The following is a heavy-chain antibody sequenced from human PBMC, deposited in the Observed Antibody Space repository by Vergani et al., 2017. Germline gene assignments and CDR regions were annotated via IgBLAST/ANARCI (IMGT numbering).Heavy chain of an antibody. V-gene: IGHV3-33*01. Sequence: VQLLESGGGLVQPGRSLRLSCAASGFTFSSYGMHWVRQAPGKGLEWVAVIWYDGSNKYYADSVKGRFTISRDNSKNTLYLQMNSLRAEDTAVYYCARGRTFGGVIVIPSSFDYWGQGTLVTVSS. CDR1: GFTFSSYG. D-gene: IGHD3-16*02. J-gene: IGHJ4*02. CDR2: IWYDGSNK. CDR3: ARGRTFGGVIVIPSSFDY.